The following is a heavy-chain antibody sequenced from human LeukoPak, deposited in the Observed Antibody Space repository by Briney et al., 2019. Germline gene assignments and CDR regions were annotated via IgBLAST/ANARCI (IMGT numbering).Heavy chain of an antibody. D-gene: IGHD3-10*01. Sequence: GGSLRLSCAASGFTFNIYGMHWVRQALGKGLEWVAGISYDEMYQYYADSVKGRFTISRDNSKNTLFLQMNSLRAEDTAIYYCAKDRDYYGSGSDYWGQGTLVTVSS. CDR3: AKDRDYYGSGSDY. CDR1: GFTFNIYG. J-gene: IGHJ4*02. V-gene: IGHV3-30*18. CDR2: ISYDEMYQ.